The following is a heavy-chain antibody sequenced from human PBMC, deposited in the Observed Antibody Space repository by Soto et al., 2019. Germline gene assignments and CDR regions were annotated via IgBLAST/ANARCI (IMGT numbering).Heavy chain of an antibody. Sequence: GGSLRLSCAASGFTFSSYEMNWVRQAPGKGLEWVSYISSSGSTIYYADSVKGRFTISRDNAKNSLYLQMNSLRAEDTAVYYCARANGCSSTSCYYYYGMDVWGQGTTVTVSS. CDR2: ISSSGSTI. CDR3: ARANGCSSTSCYYYYGMDV. V-gene: IGHV3-48*03. CDR1: GFTFSSYE. J-gene: IGHJ6*02. D-gene: IGHD2-2*01.